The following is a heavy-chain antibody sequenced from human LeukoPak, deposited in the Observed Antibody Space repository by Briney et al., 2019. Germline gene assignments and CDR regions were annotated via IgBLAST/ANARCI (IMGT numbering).Heavy chain of an antibody. V-gene: IGHV4-30-2*01. CDR3: ARSFCSGGSCTFDY. Sequence: TLSLTCAVSGGSISSGGYSWSWIRQPPGKGLEWIGYIYHSGSTYYNPSLKSRVTISVDRSKNQFSLKLSSVTAADTAVYYCARSFCSGGSCTFDYWGQGTLVTVSS. CDR1: GGSISSGGYS. CDR2: IYHSGST. D-gene: IGHD2-15*01. J-gene: IGHJ4*02.